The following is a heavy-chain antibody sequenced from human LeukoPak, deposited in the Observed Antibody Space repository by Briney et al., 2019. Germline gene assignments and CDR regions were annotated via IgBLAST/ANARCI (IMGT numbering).Heavy chain of an antibody. D-gene: IGHD3-16*01. J-gene: IGHJ6*03. CDR3: ARVRSALGALPSYYYYMDV. CDR2: IYSGGST. CDR1: GFTVSTNY. Sequence: GGSLRLSCAASGFTVSTNYMTWVRQAPGKGLEWVSVIYSGGSTDYADSVKGRFTLSRDKSTNTMYLQMNSLTTEDTSVYYCARVRSALGALPSYYYYMDVWGKGTTVTVSS. V-gene: IGHV3-66*02.